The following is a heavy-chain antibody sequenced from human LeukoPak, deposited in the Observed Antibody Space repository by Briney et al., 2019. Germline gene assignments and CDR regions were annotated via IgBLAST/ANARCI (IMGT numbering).Heavy chain of an antibody. D-gene: IGHD3-22*01. CDR2: IYYSGST. J-gene: IGHJ4*02. V-gene: IGHV4-39*01. CDR1: GGSISSSSYY. CDR3: ATYYYDGFDY. Sequence: SETLSLTCTVSGGSISSSSYYWGWIRQPPGKGLEWIGRIYYSGSTYYNPSLKSRVTISVDTSKNQFSLKLSSVTAADTAVYYCATYYYDGFDYWGQGTLVTVSS.